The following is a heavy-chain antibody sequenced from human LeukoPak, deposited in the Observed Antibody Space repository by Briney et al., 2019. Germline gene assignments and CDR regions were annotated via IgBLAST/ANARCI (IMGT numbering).Heavy chain of an antibody. CDR3: ARDLSNYYGSGSYYNDVDY. CDR2: ISSSSSTI. V-gene: IGHV3-11*04. Sequence: GGSLRLSCAASGFTFSDYYMSWIRQAPGKGLEWVSYISSSSSTIYYADSVKGRFTISRDNAKNSLYLQMNSLRDEDAAVYYCARDLSNYYGSGSYYNDVDYWGQGTLVTVSS. J-gene: IGHJ4*02. CDR1: GFTFSDYY. D-gene: IGHD3-10*01.